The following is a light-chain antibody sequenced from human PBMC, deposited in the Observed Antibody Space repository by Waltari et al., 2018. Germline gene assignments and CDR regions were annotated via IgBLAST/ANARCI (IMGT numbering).Light chain of an antibody. CDR1: ISDVGGNYP. J-gene: IGLJ2*01. CDR2: EGG. V-gene: IGLV2-23*03. CDR3: CSYAGSGTFVV. Sequence: QSALTQPASVSGSPGPSITIPCPGTISDVGGNYPFPWYQQHPGQDPKVVIYEGGERPSGISNRFSGSKSGITASLTISGLQPEDEADYYCCSYAGSGTFVVFGGGTKLTVL.